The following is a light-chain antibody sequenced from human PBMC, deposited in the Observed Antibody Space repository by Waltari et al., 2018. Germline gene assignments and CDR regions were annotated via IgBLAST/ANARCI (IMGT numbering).Light chain of an antibody. CDR1: QSITNW. V-gene: IGKV1-5*03. Sequence: DIQMTQSPSTLSASVGDRVTITCRASQSITNWLAWYQQKPGKAPKLLIYRAPNLESGVPSRFSGSGSGTEFTLTISSLQPDDFATYYCQQYDNYWTFGQGTKVEIK. CDR2: RAP. J-gene: IGKJ1*01. CDR3: QQYDNYWT.